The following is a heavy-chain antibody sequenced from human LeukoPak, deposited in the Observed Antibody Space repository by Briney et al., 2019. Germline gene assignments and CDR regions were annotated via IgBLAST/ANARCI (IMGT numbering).Heavy chain of an antibody. Sequence: PSQTLSLTCSVSGASVSSGSYFWNWIRQPAGKGLAWLGRIYTSGYTNYIPSLRSRVTISLDTSKSQFSLKLTAVTAADTAIYFCARTYYDRVSGSFRHDTFEIWGQGTLITVSS. D-gene: IGHD3-16*02. J-gene: IGHJ3*02. CDR2: IYTSGYT. V-gene: IGHV4-61*02. CDR3: ARTYYDRVSGSFRHDTFEI. CDR1: GASVSSGSYF.